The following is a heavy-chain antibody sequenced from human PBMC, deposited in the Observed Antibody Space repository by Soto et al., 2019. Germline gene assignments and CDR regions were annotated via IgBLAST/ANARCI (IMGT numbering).Heavy chain of an antibody. CDR2: IGPESGAT. Sequence: ASVKVSCKASGYTFTGHYIHWVRQAPEQGPEWMGEIGPESGATRYAQKFQGRVTMTTDTSTSTAYMELRSLTSDDTAIYYCARDTYDTTGYPLDYWGQGTLVTVSS. CDR1: GYTFTGHY. CDR3: ARDTYDTTGYPLDY. V-gene: IGHV1-2*02. D-gene: IGHD3-22*01. J-gene: IGHJ4*02.